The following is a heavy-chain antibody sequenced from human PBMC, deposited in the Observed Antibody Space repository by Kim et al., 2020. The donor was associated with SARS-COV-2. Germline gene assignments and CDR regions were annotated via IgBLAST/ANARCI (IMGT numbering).Heavy chain of an antibody. CDR2: IYYSGST. D-gene: IGHD3-22*01. V-gene: IGHV4-59*08. Sequence: SETLSLTCTVSGGSISSYYWSCIRQPPGKGLEWIGYIYYSGSTNYNPSLKSRVTISVDTSKNQFSLKLSSVTAADPAVYYCARHARVTMIVVVTPGAFDIWGQGPMVTVSS. CDR3: ARHARVTMIVVVTPGAFDI. J-gene: IGHJ3*02. CDR1: GGSISSYY.